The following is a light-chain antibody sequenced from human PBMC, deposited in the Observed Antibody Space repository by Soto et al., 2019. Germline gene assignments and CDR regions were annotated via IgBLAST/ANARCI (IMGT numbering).Light chain of an antibody. J-gene: IGLJ1*01. CDR2: SDS. CDR3: CSYTSTYV. V-gene: IGLV1-40*01. Sequence: QSVLTQPPSVSEAPGQRVTISCTGSNSNIGAGNDVNWYRQLPGTAPKLLMYSDSNRPSGVPDRFSGSRSATSASLTITGLQAEDEADYYCCSYTSTYVFGIGTKLTVL. CDR1: NSNIGAGND.